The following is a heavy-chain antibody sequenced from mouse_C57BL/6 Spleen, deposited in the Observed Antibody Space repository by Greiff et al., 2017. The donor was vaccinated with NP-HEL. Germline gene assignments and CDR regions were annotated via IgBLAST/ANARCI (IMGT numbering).Heavy chain of an antibody. J-gene: IGHJ2*01. CDR2: ISSGGSYT. D-gene: IGHD4-1*01. CDR1: GFTFSSYG. CDR3: ARHRELGRDYFDY. V-gene: IGHV5-6*01. Sequence: DVQLVESGGDLVKPGGSLKLSCAASGFTFSSYGMSWVRQTPDKRLEWVATISSGGSYTYYPDSVTGRFTISRDNAKNTLYLQMSSLKSEDTAMYYCARHRELGRDYFDYWGQGTTLTVSS.